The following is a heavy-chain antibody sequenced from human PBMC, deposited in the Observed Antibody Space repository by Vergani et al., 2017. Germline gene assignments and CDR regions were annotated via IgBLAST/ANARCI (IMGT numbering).Heavy chain of an antibody. Sequence: EVHLLESGGGLVQSGGSLRLSCAASGFTFSNFAVSWVRQAPGRGLAWVSSISGPGLSTYYADSVKGRFSISRDNSKNTLYLQMNSLRVEDTAVYYCARAYGRYDWFDYWGQRTLVTVSS. CDR2: ISGPGLST. J-gene: IGHJ4*01. CDR1: GFTFSNFA. V-gene: IGHV3-23*01. D-gene: IGHD1-20*01. CDR3: ARAYGRYDWFDY.